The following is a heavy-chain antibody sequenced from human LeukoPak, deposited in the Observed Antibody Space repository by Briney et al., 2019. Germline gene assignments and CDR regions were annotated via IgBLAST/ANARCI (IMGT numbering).Heavy chain of an antibody. CDR3: ARDRILWFGENSRMIDY. V-gene: IGHV3-53*01. CDR2: MYSGGST. Sequence: QSGGSLRLSCAASGFTVSSNYMSWVRQAPGKGLEWVSVMYSGGSTDYADSVKGRFTISRDNSKNTLHLQMNSLRAEDTAVYYCARDRILWFGENSRMIDYWGQGTLVTVSS. CDR1: GFTVSSNY. D-gene: IGHD3-10*01. J-gene: IGHJ4*02.